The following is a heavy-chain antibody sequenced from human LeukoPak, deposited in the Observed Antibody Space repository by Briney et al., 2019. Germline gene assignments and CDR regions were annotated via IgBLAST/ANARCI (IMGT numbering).Heavy chain of an antibody. D-gene: IGHD3-22*01. V-gene: IGHV3-23*01. CDR2: ISGSGGST. J-gene: IGHJ4*02. CDR3: AKVPKTNFLISKYYYDSSGYYYFDY. Sequence: GGSLRLSCAASGFTFSSYAMSWVRQAPGKGLEWVSAISGSGGSTYYADSVKGRFTISRDNSKNTLYLQMNSLRAEDTAVYYCAKVPKTNFLISKYYYDSSGYYYFDYWGQGTLVTVSS. CDR1: GFTFSSYA.